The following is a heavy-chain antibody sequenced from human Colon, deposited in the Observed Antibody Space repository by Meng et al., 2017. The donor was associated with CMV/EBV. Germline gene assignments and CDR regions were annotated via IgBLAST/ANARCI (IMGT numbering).Heavy chain of an antibody. D-gene: IGHD1-26*01. CDR3: ARGHSGATARPYYGMDV. Sequence: SVKVSCKASGGTFSSFAINWVRQAPGQGLEWVGGIIPISGIANYAQKFRDRVTITAGKSTGTAYMELSSLRSEDTAVYYCARGHSGATARPYYGMDVWGQGTTVTVSS. J-gene: IGHJ6*02. CDR1: GGTFSSFA. V-gene: IGHV1-69*10. CDR2: IIPISGIA.